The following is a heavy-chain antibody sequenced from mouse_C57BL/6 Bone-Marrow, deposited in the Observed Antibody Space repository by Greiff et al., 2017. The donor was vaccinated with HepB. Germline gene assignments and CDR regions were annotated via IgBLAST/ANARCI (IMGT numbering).Heavy chain of an antibody. CDR1: GFNIKDDY. J-gene: IGHJ4*01. Sequence: EVKLVESGAELVRPGASVKLSCTASGFNIKDDYMHWVKQRPEQGLEWIGWIDPENGDTEYASKFQGKATITADTSSNTAYLQLSSLTSEDTAVYYCTQPFITTVVATRDAMDYWGQGTSVTVSS. V-gene: IGHV14-4*01. CDR2: IDPENGDT. D-gene: IGHD1-1*01. CDR3: TQPFITTVVATRDAMDY.